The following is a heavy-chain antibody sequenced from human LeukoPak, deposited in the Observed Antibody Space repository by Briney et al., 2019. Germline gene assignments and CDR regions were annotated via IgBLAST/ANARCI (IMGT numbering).Heavy chain of an antibody. D-gene: IGHD2-15*01. CDR1: GYTFTSYG. CDR2: ISAYNGNT. Sequence: ASVKVSCKASGYTFTSYGISWVRQAPGQGLEWMGWISAYNGNTNYAQKLQGRVTMTTDTSTSTAYMELRSLRSDDTAVYYCARGYCSGGSCFWPHYYFGYWGQGTLVTVSS. CDR3: ARGYCSGGSCFWPHYYFGY. J-gene: IGHJ4*02. V-gene: IGHV1-18*01.